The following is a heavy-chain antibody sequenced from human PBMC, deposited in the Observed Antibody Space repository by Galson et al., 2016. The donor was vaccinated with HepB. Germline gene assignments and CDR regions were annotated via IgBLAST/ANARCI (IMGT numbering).Heavy chain of an antibody. CDR1: GYTFSTYD. CDR3: ASQPLDYDDYLNDAFDI. D-gene: IGHD4-17*01. J-gene: IGHJ3*02. CDR2: MNPKSGNT. V-gene: IGHV1-8*01. Sequence: SVKVSCKASGYTFSTYDINWVRQATGQGLEWMGWMNPKSGNTGHARKFQGRVTMTWNTSISTAYMELSSLRSEDTAVYYCASQPLDYDDYLNDAFDIWGQGTMVTVSS.